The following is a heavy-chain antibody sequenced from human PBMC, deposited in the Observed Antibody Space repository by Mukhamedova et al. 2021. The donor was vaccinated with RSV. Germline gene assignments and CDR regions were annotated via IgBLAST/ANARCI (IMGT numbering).Heavy chain of an antibody. J-gene: IGHJ6*02. D-gene: IGHD2-2*01. CDR3: TTEKDQLLFTMDV. V-gene: IGHV3-15*01. Sequence: AAPVKGRFTISRDDSKNTLYLQMNSLKTEDTAVYYCTTEKDQLLFTMDVWGQGTTVTVSS.